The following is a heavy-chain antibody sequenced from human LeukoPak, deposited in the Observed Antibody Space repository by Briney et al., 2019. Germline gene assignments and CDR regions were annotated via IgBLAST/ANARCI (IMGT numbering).Heavy chain of an antibody. CDR2: IISIFGTA. Sequence: ASVKVSCKASGGTFSSYAISWVRQAPGQGLEWMGRIISIFGTANYAQKFQGRVTITTDESTNTAYMELSSLRSEDTAVYYCARDGYSSGWFDYWGQGTLVTVSS. D-gene: IGHD6-19*01. CDR1: GGTFSSYA. J-gene: IGHJ5*01. CDR3: ARDGYSSGWFDY. V-gene: IGHV1-69*05.